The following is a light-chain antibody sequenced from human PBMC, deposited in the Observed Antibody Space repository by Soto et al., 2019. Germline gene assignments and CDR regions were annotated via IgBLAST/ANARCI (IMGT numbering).Light chain of an antibody. CDR2: GAS. Sequence: EIVLTQSPGTLSLSPGERATLSCRASQSVSSSYLAWYQQKPGQAPRLLIYGASSRATGIPDRFSGSASGTDFTLTSSRLEPEDFAVYYCQQYGSSPGFTFGPGTKVDIK. V-gene: IGKV3-20*01. J-gene: IGKJ3*01. CDR1: QSVSSSY. CDR3: QQYGSSPGFT.